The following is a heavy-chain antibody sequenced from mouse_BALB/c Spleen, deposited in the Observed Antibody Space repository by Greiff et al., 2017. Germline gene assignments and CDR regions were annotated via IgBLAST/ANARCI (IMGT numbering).Heavy chain of an antibody. CDR1: GYSITSDYA. D-gene: IGHD1-2*01. CDR3: ARGVLRPSEGFAY. Sequence: ESGPGLVKPSQSLSLTCTVTGYSITSDYAWNWIRQFPGNKLEWMGYISYSGSTSYNPSLKSRISITRDTSKNQFFLQLNSVTTEDTATYYCARGVLRPSEGFAYWGQGTLVTVSA. CDR2: ISYSGST. V-gene: IGHV3-2*02. J-gene: IGHJ3*01.